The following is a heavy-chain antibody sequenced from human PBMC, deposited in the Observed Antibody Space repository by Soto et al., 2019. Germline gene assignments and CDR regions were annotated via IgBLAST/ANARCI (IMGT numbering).Heavy chain of an antibody. V-gene: IGHV3-15*01. CDR3: TTPFDGYGGNWFDP. D-gene: IGHD4-17*01. Sequence: GGSLRLSCAASGFTFSNAWMSWVRQAPGKGLEWVGRIKSKTDGGTTDYAAPVKGRFTISRDDSKNTLYLQMNSLKTEDTAVYYCTTPFDGYGGNWFDPWGQGTLVTVSS. J-gene: IGHJ5*02. CDR1: GFTFSNAW. CDR2: IKSKTDGGTT.